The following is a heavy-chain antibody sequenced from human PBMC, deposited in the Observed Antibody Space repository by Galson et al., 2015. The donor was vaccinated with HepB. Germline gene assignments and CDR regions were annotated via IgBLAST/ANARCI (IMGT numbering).Heavy chain of an antibody. D-gene: IGHD4-17*01. CDR2: ISYDGSNK. CDR1: GFTFSSYA. V-gene: IGHV3-30-3*01. J-gene: IGHJ5*02. Sequence: SLRLSCAASGFTFSSYAMHWVRQAPGKGLEWVAVISYDGSNKYYADSVKGRFTISRDNSKNTLYLQMNSLRAEDTAVYYCATIGGRGTTVTQRIETRLTMYNWFDPWGQGTLVTVSS. CDR3: ATIGGRGTTVTQRIETRLTMYNWFDP.